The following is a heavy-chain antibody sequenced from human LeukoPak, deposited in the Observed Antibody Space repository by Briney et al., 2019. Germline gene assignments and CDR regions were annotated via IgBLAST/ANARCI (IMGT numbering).Heavy chain of an antibody. CDR2: IYTSGST. D-gene: IGHD6-19*01. J-gene: IGHJ4*02. V-gene: IGHV4-61*02. CDR3: AREDLYSSGWYCRD. CDR1: GGSISSGSYY. Sequence: SETLSLTCTVSGGSISSGSYYWSWIRQPAGKGLEWIGRIYTSGSTNYNPSLKSRVTISVDKSKNQFSLKLSSVTAADTAVYYCAREDLYSSGWYCRDWGQGTLVTVSS.